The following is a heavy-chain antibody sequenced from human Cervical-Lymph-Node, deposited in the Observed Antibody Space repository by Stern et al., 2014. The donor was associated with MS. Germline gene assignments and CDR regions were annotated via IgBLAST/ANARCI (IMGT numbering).Heavy chain of an antibody. CDR3: AKSSSPSHYYYYGMDV. D-gene: IGHD6-6*01. CDR1: GFTFSSYG. J-gene: IGHJ6*02. Sequence: DQLVESGGGVVQPGRSLRLSCAASGFTFSSYGMHWVRQAPGKGLEWVAVISYDGSNTYYADSVKGRFTISRDNSKNTLYLQMNSLRAEDTAVYYCAKSSSPSHYYYYGMDVWGQGTTVTVSS. V-gene: IGHV3-30*18. CDR2: ISYDGSNT.